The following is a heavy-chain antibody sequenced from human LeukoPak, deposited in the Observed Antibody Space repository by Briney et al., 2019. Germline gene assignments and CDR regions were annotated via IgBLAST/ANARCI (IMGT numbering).Heavy chain of an antibody. V-gene: IGHV1-2*02. CDR1: GYTFTGYY. CDR3: ARDSGYSSGYPDAFDI. CDR2: INPNSGGT. Sequence: ASVKVSCKASGYTFTGYYMHWVRQAPGQGLEWMGWINPNSGGTNYAQKLQGRVTMTTDTSTSTAYMELRSLRSDDTAVYYCARDSGYSSGYPDAFDIWGQGTMVTVSS. J-gene: IGHJ3*02. D-gene: IGHD3-22*01.